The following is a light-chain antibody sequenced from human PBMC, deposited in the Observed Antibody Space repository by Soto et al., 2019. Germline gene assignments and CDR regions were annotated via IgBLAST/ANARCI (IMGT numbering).Light chain of an antibody. CDR2: AAS. Sequence: DIPMTQSPSSLSVSVGDRVTITCRASQSIRTYLNWYQQKPGKAPKFLIYAASTLQSGVPSRFSGSGSGTDFTLTISSLQPEDFATYYCQQSYSNPRTFGQGTKVEIK. V-gene: IGKV1-39*01. CDR3: QQSYSNPRT. J-gene: IGKJ1*01. CDR1: QSIRTY.